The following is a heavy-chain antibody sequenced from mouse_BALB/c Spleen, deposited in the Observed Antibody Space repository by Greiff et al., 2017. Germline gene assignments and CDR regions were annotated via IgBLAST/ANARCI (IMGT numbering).Heavy chain of an antibody. CDR1: GFTFSSYA. V-gene: IGHV5-6-5*01. J-gene: IGHJ4*01. Sequence: EVKLVESGGGLVKPGESLKLSCAASGFTFSSYAMSWVRQTPEKRLEWVASISSGGSTYYPDSVKGRFTISRDNARNILYLQMSSLRSEDTAMYYCARGSYDGYYGYAMDYWGQGTSVTVSS. CDR3: ARGSYDGYYGYAMDY. CDR2: ISSGGST. D-gene: IGHD2-3*01.